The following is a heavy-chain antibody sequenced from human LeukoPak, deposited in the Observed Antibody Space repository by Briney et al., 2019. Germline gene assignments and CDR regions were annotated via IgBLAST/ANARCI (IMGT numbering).Heavy chain of an antibody. D-gene: IGHD3-9*01. J-gene: IGHJ5*02. V-gene: IGHV4-39*07. CDR1: GGSISSSSYY. Sequence: PSETLSLTCTVSGGSISSSSYYWGWIRQPPGKGLEWIGSIYYSGSTYYNPSLKSRVTISVDTSKNQFSLKLSSVTAADTAVYYCARERPLVYDKGDWFDPWGQGTLVTVSS. CDR2: IYYSGST. CDR3: ARERPLVYDKGDWFDP.